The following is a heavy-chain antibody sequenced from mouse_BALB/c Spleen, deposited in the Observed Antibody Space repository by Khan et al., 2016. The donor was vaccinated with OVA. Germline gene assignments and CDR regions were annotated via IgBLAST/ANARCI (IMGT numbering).Heavy chain of an antibody. J-gene: IGHJ3*01. CDR3: ARGTFAY. V-gene: IGHV1S135*01. CDR1: GYSFTSYY. CDR2: IDPFNADT. Sequence: VQLQQSGPELMKPGASVKISCKASGYSFTSYYMHWMKQSHGKSLEWIGYIDPFNADTDYNQKFKGKATLTVDKSSNTAYMHLTSLTSKDSAVYYCARGTFAYWGQGTLVTVSA. D-gene: IGHD3-3*01.